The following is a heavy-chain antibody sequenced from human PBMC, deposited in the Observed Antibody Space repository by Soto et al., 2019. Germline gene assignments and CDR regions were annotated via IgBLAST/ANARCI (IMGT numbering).Heavy chain of an antibody. J-gene: IGHJ4*02. Sequence: GGSLRLSCAASGFSFSNYVMAWVRQAPGKGLEWVSAMSSGGSTYYPDSVKGRVTISRDNSENTLYLQMSSLRAEDTAVYYCAKASGSSWPYYFDSWGQGTMVTVS. V-gene: IGHV3-23*01. CDR2: MSSGGST. CDR1: GFSFSNYV. D-gene: IGHD6-13*01. CDR3: AKASGSSWPYYFDS.